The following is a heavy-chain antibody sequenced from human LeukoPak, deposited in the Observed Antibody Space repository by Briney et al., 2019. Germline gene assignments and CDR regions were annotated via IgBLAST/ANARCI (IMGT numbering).Heavy chain of an antibody. D-gene: IGHD5-12*01. CDR3: ARGQDYGGYMAPFDY. CDR1: GYSFTSYW. CDR2: IYPGGSDT. V-gene: IGHV5-51*01. Sequence: GESLKISCKGSGYSFTSYWIGWVRQMPGKGLEWMGIIYPGGSDTRYSPSFQGQVTISADKSISTAYLQWSSLKASDTAMYYCARGQDYGGYMAPFDYWGQGTLVTVSS. J-gene: IGHJ4*02.